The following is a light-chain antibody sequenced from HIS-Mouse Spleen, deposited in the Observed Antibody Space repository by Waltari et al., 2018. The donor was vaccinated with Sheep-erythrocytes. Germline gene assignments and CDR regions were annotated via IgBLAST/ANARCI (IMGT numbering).Light chain of an antibody. CDR1: SSYVGGYNY. CDR3: CSYAGSYNHV. CDR2: DVS. V-gene: IGLV2-11*01. J-gene: IGLJ1*01. Sequence: QSALTQPRSVSGSPGQSVTISCPGTSSYVGGYNYVSWYQQQPGKAPKLMIYDVSKRPSGVPDRFSGSKSGNTASLTISGLQAEDEADYYCCSYAGSYNHVFATGTKVTVL.